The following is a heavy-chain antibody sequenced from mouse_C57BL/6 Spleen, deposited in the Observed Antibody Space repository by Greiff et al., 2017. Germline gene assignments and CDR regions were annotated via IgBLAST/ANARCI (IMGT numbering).Heavy chain of an antibody. D-gene: IGHD2-4*01. CDR3: GNGDYGWYFDV. Sequence: VQLQQSGPELVRPGVSVKISCKGSGYTFTDYAMHWVKQSHAKSLEWIGVISTYYGDASYNQKFKDKATMTVDKSSSTAYMELARLTSEASAVYGIGNGDYGWYFDVWGTGTTVTVSS. J-gene: IGHJ1*03. CDR2: ISTYYGDA. CDR1: GYTFTDYA. V-gene: IGHV1-67*01.